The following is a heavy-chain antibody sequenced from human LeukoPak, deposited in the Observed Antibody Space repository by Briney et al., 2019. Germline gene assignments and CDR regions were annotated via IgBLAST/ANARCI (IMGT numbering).Heavy chain of an antibody. CDR1: GYTFTSYD. CDR2: MNPNSGNT. D-gene: IGHD2-2*01. CDR3: ARAYRCSSTSCYGGYYYYGMDV. V-gene: IGHV1-8*01. Sequence: GASVKVSCKASGYTFTSYDINWVRQATGQGLEWMGWMNPNSGNTGYAQKFQGRVTMTRNTSISTAYMELSSLRSEDTAVYYCARAYRCSSTSCYGGYYYYGMDVWGQGTTVTVSS. J-gene: IGHJ6*02.